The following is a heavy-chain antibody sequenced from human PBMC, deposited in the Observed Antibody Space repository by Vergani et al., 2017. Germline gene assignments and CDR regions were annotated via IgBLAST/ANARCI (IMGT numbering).Heavy chain of an antibody. D-gene: IGHD2-2*01. V-gene: IGHV1-2*02. Sequence: QVQLVQSGAEVKKPGASVKVSCKASGYTFTGYYMHWVRQAPGQGLEWMGWINPNSGGTNYAQKFQGRVTMTRDTSISTAYMELSRLISDDTAVYYCALAESSTSCINSVCITPETGSWFDPWGQGTLVTVSS. CDR3: ALAESSTSCINSVCITPETGSWFDP. J-gene: IGHJ5*02. CDR2: INPNSGGT. CDR1: GYTFTGYY.